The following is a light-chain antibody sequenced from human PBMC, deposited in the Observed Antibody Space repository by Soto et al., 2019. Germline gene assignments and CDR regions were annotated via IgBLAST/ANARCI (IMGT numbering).Light chain of an antibody. Sequence: EIVLTQSPGTLSLSPGERATLSCRASQSVSSYLAWYQQKPGQAPRLLIYDASNRATDLPARFSGSGSGTDFNLTISSLESEDSAVYYCQHRTNWPLTFGGGTKVEIK. CDR3: QHRTNWPLT. CDR2: DAS. CDR1: QSVSSY. V-gene: IGKV3-11*01. J-gene: IGKJ4*01.